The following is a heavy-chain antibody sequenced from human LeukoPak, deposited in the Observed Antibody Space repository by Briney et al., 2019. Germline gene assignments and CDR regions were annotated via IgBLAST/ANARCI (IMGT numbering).Heavy chain of an antibody. V-gene: IGHV1-8*01. D-gene: IGHD3-10*01. CDR3: ARDLWFGEFRDY. J-gene: IGHJ4*02. CDR1: GYTFTSYD. Sequence: ASVKVSCKASGYTFTSYDINWVRQATGQGLEWMGWMNPNSGNTGYAQKFQGRVTMTRNTSISTAYMELSSLRSEDAAVYYCARDLWFGEFRDYWGQGTLVTVSS. CDR2: MNPNSGNT.